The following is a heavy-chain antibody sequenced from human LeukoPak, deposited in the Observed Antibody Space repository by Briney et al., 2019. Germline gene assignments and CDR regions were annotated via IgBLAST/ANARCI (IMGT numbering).Heavy chain of an antibody. V-gene: IGHV3-21*01. Sequence: KSGGSLRLSCAASGLTFSSYSMNWVRQAPGKGLEWVSSISSSSSYIYYAASVKGRFTISRDNAKNSLYLQMNSLRAEDTAVEYCARHCSGGSCYDHWGQGTLVTVSS. D-gene: IGHD2-15*01. CDR1: GLTFSSYS. J-gene: IGHJ5*02. CDR2: ISSSSSYI. CDR3: ARHCSGGSCYDH.